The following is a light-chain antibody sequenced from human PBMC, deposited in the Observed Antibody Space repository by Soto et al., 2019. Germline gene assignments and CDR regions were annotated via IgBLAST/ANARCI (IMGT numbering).Light chain of an antibody. CDR1: QSVRNNY. CDR3: QRYGSSPPHT. Sequence: EIVLTQSPGTLSLSPGEGSTLSCRASQSVRNNYLAWYKQKPGQAPRLLISGASSRATGVPARFSGRGSGTDFTLPISRLESEDFAVYYCQRYGSSPPHTFGHGTRLEIK. J-gene: IGKJ2*01. V-gene: IGKV3-20*01. CDR2: GAS.